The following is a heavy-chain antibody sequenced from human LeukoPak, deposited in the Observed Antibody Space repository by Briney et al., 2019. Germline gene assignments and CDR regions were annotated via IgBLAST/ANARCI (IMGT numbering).Heavy chain of an antibody. V-gene: IGHV1-69*04. D-gene: IGHD2-2*01. J-gene: IGHJ6*02. CDR2: IIPILGIA. CDR3: AQPSPYCSSTSCYAWKDYYYGMDV. Sequence: VASVKVSCKASGGTFSSYAISWVRQAPGQGLEWMGRIIPILGIANYTQKFQGRVTITADKSTSTAYMELSSLRSEDTAVYYCAQPSPYCSSTSCYAWKDYYYGMDVWGQGTTVTVSS. CDR1: GGTFSSYA.